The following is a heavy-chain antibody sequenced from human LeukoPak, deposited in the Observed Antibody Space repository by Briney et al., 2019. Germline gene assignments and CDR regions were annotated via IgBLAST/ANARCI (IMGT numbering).Heavy chain of an antibody. D-gene: IGHD2-2*01. V-gene: IGHV1-24*01. Sequence: ASVKVSCKVSGYTLTELSMHWVRQAPGKGLEWIGGFDREDGETIYAQKFQGRVTMTEDTSTDTAYMELSSLRSEDAAVYYCAGAMTHRYYFDYWGQGNLVTVSS. J-gene: IGHJ4*02. CDR2: FDREDGET. CDR1: GYTLTELS. CDR3: AGAMTHRYYFDY.